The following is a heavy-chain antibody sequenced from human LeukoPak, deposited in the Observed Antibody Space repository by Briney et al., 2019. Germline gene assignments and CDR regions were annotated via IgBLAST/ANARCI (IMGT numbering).Heavy chain of an antibody. V-gene: IGHV3-30*18. J-gene: IGHJ3*02. CDR2: ISYDGSNK. Sequence: GRSLRLSCAASGFTFSSYGMHWVRQAPGKGLEWVAVISYDGSNKYYADSVKGRFTISRDNSKNTLYLQMNSLRAEDTAVYYCAKLETEDYYDSSGYYNDAFDIWGQGTMVTVSS. CDR1: GFTFSSYG. CDR3: AKLETEDYYDSSGYYNDAFDI. D-gene: IGHD3-22*01.